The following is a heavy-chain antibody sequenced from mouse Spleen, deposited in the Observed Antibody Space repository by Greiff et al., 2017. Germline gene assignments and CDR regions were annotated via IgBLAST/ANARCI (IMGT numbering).Heavy chain of an antibody. Sequence: VQLQQPGAELVRPGTSVKLSCKASGYTFTSYWMHWVKQRPGQGLEWIGVIDPSDSYTNYNQKFKGKATLTVDTSSSTAYMQLSSLTSEDSAVYYCARWTISMDYWGQGTSVTVSS. D-gene: IGHD1-1*02. CDR2: IDPSDSYT. CDR3: ARWTISMDY. CDR1: GYTFTSYW. V-gene: IGHV1-59*01. J-gene: IGHJ4*01.